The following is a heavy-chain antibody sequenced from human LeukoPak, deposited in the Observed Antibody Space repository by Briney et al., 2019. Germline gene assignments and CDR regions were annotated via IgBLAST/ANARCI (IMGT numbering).Heavy chain of an antibody. CDR1: GFAFSVYA. CDR3: AKPISGGLAVTADWFHP. CDR2: INANSGTT. Sequence: GGSLRFSCTASGFAFSVYAMSWLRQPPGKGLEWVSTINANSGTTSYAAPVRGRFTISRDNSKNTLYLQLNTLRADDTATYYCAKPISGGLAVTADWFHPWGQGTLVVVSS. D-gene: IGHD6-19*01. J-gene: IGHJ5*01. V-gene: IGHV3-23*01.